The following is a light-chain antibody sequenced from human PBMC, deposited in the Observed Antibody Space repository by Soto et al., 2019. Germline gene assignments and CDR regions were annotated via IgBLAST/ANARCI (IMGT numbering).Light chain of an antibody. Sequence: QSALTQPASVSGSPGQSITISCTGSSSDVGGFNYVSWYQQHPGNAPKLLIYEVSNRPSGVPDRFSGSKFGNTASLTISGLQADDEANFYCCSYAGSYDYVFGTGTKLTVL. J-gene: IGLJ1*01. CDR2: EVS. CDR3: CSYAGSYDYV. CDR1: SSDVGGFNY. V-gene: IGLV2-14*03.